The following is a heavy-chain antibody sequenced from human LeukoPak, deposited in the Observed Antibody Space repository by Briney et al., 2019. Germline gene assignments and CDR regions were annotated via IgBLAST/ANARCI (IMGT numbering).Heavy chain of an antibody. CDR3: ARDSWNSRNYYYYGMDV. J-gene: IGHJ6*02. D-gene: IGHD1-7*01. CDR1: GYTFTSYD. Sequence: ASVKVSCKASGYTFTSYDISWVRQAPGQGLEWMAWISAYNGNTNYAQKLQGRVTMTTDTSTSTAYMELRSLRSDDTAVYYCARDSWNSRNYYYYGMDVWGQGTTVTVSS. CDR2: ISAYNGNT. V-gene: IGHV1-18*01.